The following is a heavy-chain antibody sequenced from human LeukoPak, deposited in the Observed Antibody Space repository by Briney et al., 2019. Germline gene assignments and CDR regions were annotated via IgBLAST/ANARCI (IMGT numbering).Heavy chain of an antibody. Sequence: GGSLRLSCAASGFTFSNYAMSWVRQAPGKGLEWVSSFSGSGDSTNYADSVKGRFTISRDNSKNTLYLQMNRLRAEDTAVYYCAKDRAKYTGYVHFAYWGQGTPVTVSS. CDR2: FSGSGDST. V-gene: IGHV3-23*01. J-gene: IGHJ4*02. D-gene: IGHD5-12*01. CDR1: GFTFSNYA. CDR3: AKDRAKYTGYVHFAY.